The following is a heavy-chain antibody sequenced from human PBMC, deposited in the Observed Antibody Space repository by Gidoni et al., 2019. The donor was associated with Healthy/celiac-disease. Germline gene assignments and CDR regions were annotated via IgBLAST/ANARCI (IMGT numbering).Heavy chain of an antibody. Sequence: EVQLLESGGGLVQPGGSLRLSCAASGFTFSSYAMSWVRQAPGKGLEWVSAISGSGGSTYYEDSVKGRFTISRDNSKNTLYLQMNSLRAEDTAVYYCAKDYKIVINAFDIWGQGTMVTVSS. D-gene: IGHD3-22*01. J-gene: IGHJ3*02. CDR3: AKDYKIVINAFDI. CDR2: ISGSGGST. V-gene: IGHV3-23*01. CDR1: GFTFSSYA.